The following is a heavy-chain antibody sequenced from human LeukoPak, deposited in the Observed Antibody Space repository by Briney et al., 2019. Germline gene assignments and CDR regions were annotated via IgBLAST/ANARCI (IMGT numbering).Heavy chain of an antibody. CDR1: GYTFTSYG. CDR2: INPNSGDT. V-gene: IGHV1-8*02. Sequence: GASVKVSRKASGYTFTSYGISWVRQAPGQGLEWMGWINPNSGDTNYAQKFQGRVTMTRNTSISTAYMELSRLRSEDTAVYYCARGERFLEWLPSVIDYYYGMDVWGQGTTVTVSS. CDR3: ARGERFLEWLPSVIDYYYGMDV. D-gene: IGHD3-3*01. J-gene: IGHJ6*02.